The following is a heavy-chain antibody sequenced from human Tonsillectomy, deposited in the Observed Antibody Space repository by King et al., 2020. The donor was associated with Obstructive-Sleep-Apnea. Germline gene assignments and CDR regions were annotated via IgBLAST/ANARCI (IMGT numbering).Heavy chain of an antibody. CDR3: AKSMGQLWSLGAFDI. CDR2: IWYDGSNK. Sequence: VQLVESGGGVVQPGRSLRLSCAASGFTVSSYGMHWVRQAPGKGLEWVAIIWYDGSNKYYADSVKGRFTISRDNSKNTLHLQMNSLRAEDTAFYYCAKSMGQLWSLGAFDIWGQGTMVTVSS. V-gene: IGHV3-33*06. D-gene: IGHD5-18*01. J-gene: IGHJ3*02. CDR1: GFTVSSYG.